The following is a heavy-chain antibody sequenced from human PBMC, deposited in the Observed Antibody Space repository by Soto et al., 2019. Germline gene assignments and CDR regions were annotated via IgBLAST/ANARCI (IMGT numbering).Heavy chain of an antibody. CDR1: GYTFTAYY. V-gene: IGHV1-2*02. CDR2: INPNSGGT. J-gene: IGHJ4*02. D-gene: IGHD2-8*02. CDR3: ARDRCTSDICYARLDD. Sequence: ASVKVSCKASGYTFTAYYVHWVRQAPGQGLEWMGWINPNSGGTNYAQKFQGEFTMTSDTSISTAYMELSSLRSDDTAVYYCARDRCTSDICYARLDDWGQGTLVTVSS.